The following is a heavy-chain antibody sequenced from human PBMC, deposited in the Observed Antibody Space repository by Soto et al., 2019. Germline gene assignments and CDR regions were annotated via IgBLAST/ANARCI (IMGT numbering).Heavy chain of an antibody. CDR1: GYTFTSYA. D-gene: IGHD2-15*01. Sequence: QVQLVQSGAEVKKPGASVKVSCKASGYTFTSYAMHWVRQAPGQRLEWMGWINAGNGNTQYSQKFQGRVTITRDTSAGTAYMDLSSLRSEDTAVYFCARGACSGGNCYSFHFDYWGQGTLVTVSS. J-gene: IGHJ4*02. CDR3: ARGACSGGNCYSFHFDY. V-gene: IGHV1-3*01. CDR2: INAGNGNT.